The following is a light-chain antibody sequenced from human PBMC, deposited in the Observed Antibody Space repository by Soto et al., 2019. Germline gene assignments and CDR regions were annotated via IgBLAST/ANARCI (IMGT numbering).Light chain of an antibody. Sequence: QSALPQPPSVPGSPGQSITISCTGTSRDVGGYNYVSWYQQPPGKAPKLMIYDVSNRPSGVSNRFSGSKSGNTASLTISGLQAEDEADYYCSSYTSSSTYVVFGGGTKLTVL. CDR3: SSYTSSSTYVV. CDR2: DVS. J-gene: IGLJ2*01. CDR1: SRDVGGYNY. V-gene: IGLV2-14*01.